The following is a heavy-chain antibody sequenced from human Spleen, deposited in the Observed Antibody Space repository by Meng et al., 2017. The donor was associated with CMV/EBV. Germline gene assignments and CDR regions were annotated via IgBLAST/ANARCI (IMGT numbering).Heavy chain of an antibody. V-gene: IGHV4-59*01. Sequence: SETLSLTCTVSGASTSSYYWSWIRQSPGKGLEWIGYLYYSGSTSYNPSLKSRVTISIDTSRNRFSLKVNSVTAADTAVYYCARGPLDYYYFGMDVWGHGTTVTVSS. CDR1: GASTSSYY. J-gene: IGHJ6*02. CDR2: LYYSGST. CDR3: ARGPLDYYYFGMDV.